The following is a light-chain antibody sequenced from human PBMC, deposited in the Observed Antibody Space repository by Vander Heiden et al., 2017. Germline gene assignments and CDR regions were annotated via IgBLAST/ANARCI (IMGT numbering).Light chain of an antibody. Sequence: IVLTHSPGTLSSSPGERATPPCRPSQSASSSYLAWYQQKPGQAPRLLIYGASSRATGIPDRFSGSGSGTDFTLTISRLEPEDFAVYYCQQYGSSPGTFGQGTKVEIK. CDR3: QQYGSSPGT. CDR2: GAS. J-gene: IGKJ1*01. V-gene: IGKV3-20*01. CDR1: QSASSSY.